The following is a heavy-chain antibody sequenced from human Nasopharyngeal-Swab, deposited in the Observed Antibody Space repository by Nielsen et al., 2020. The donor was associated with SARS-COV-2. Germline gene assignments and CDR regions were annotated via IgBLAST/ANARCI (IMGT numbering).Heavy chain of an antibody. Sequence: GESLKISCAASGFTFDTFGMTWVRQAPGKGLEWVSRISGSGSVAYYADSVKGRFTISRDNSKNSVYLQMNNLRAEDSDIYYCAKGGVAVYGDSYYFDFWGQGTLVTVSS. V-gene: IGHV3-23*01. CDR1: GFTFDTFG. D-gene: IGHD4-17*01. J-gene: IGHJ4*02. CDR3: AKGGVAVYGDSYYFDF. CDR2: ISGSGSVA.